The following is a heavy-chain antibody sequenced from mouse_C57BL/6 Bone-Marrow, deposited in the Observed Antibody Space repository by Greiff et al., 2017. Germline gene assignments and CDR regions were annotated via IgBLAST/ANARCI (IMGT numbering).Heavy chain of an antibody. Sequence: VQLQQSGAELVRPGTSVKVSCKASGYAFTNYLIEWVKQRPGQGLEWIGVINPGSGGTNYNEKFKGKATLTADKSSSTAYMQRSSLTSEDSAVYFCASKEYGYFDVWGTGTTVTVSS. V-gene: IGHV1-54*01. CDR1: GYAFTNYL. CDR2: INPGSGGT. CDR3: ASKEYGYFDV. J-gene: IGHJ1*03.